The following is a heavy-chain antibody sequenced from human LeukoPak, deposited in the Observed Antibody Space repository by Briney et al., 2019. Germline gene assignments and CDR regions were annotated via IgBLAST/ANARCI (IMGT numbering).Heavy chain of an antibody. V-gene: IGHV4-39*07. D-gene: IGHD2-21*01. CDR1: GGSIGSSSYY. Sequence: SETLSLTCTVSGGSIGSSSYYWSWIRQPPGKGLEWIGEINHSGSTNYNPSLKSRVTISVDTSKNQFSLKLSSVTAADTAVYYCARVGIPDAFDIWGQGTMVTVSS. CDR3: ARVGIPDAFDI. J-gene: IGHJ3*02. CDR2: INHSGST.